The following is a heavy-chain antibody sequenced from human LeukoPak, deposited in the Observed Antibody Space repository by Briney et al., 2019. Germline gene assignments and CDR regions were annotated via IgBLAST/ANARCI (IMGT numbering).Heavy chain of an antibody. J-gene: IGHJ6*03. V-gene: IGHV4-39*07. Sequence: SETLSLTCTVSGGSISSDYWGWIRQPPGKGLEWIGSIYYSGSTYYNPSLKSRVTISVDTSKNQFSLKLSSVTAADTAVYYCARVLYGSGSHNYYYYMDVWGKGTTVTISS. CDR2: IYYSGST. D-gene: IGHD3-10*01. CDR3: ARVLYGSGSHNYYYYMDV. CDR1: GGSISSDY.